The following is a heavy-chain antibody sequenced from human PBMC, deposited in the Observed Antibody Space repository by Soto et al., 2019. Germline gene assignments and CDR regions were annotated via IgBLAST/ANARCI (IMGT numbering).Heavy chain of an antibody. J-gene: IGHJ6*02. CDR2: IIPIFGTA. D-gene: IGHD6-6*01. Sequence: QVQLVQSGAEVKKPGSSVKVSCKASGGTFSSYAISWVRQAPGQGLEWMGGIIPIFGTANYAQKFQGRVTITADESTSTAYMELSSLRSEDTAVYYCARAEYSCSSGTYYYYGMDVWGQGTTVTVSS. V-gene: IGHV1-69*01. CDR1: GGTFSSYA. CDR3: ARAEYSCSSGTYYYYGMDV.